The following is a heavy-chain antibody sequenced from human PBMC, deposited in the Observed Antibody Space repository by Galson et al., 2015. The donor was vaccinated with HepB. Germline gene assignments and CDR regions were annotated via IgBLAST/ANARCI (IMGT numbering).Heavy chain of an antibody. CDR1: GYTFTGYY. J-gene: IGHJ4*02. D-gene: IGHD3-22*01. V-gene: IGHV1-2*02. Sequence: SVKVSCKASGYTFTGYYIHWVRRAPGRGFEWMGWINPNSGGTDYSQKFQGRVTMTRDRSISTAYMELSRLKSDDTAVYYCASANYYDSSGYYPPLIWGQGTLVTVSS. CDR3: ASANYYDSSGYYPPLI. CDR2: INPNSGGT.